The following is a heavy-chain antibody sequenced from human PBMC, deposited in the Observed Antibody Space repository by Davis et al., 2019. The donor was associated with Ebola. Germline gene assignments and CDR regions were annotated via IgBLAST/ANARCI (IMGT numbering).Heavy chain of an antibody. V-gene: IGHV3-21*01. Sequence: GESLKISCVASGFTFNSYRMNWVRQAPGKGLEWVSSISSSSSYIYYADSVKGRFTISRDNAKNSLYLQMNSLRAEDTAVYYCARDRGFGVVIHDAFDIWGQGTMVTVSS. CDR1: GFTFNSYR. J-gene: IGHJ3*02. D-gene: IGHD3-3*01. CDR2: ISSSSSYI. CDR3: ARDRGFGVVIHDAFDI.